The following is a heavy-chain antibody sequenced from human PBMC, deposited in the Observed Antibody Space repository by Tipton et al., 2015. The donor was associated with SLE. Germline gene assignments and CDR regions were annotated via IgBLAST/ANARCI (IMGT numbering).Heavy chain of an antibody. J-gene: IGHJ1*01. CDR3: ARGGPWTSSRSTILYFQH. V-gene: IGHV4-34*01. CDR1: GGSFRGYY. CDR2: INHSGRT. D-gene: IGHD6-13*01. Sequence: TLSLTCAVYGGSFRGYYWGWIRQPPGEGLEGIGEINHSGRTNYNQSLKSRVTISVETSKNQFSLKLSSVTAADTAVYYCARGGPWTSSRSTILYFQHWGQGTLVTVSS.